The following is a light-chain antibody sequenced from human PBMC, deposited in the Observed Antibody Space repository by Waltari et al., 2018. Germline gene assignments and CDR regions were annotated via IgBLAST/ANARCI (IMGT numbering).Light chain of an antibody. CDR2: DAS. CDR3: QHYVNLPVT. J-gene: IGKJ1*01. Sequence: EIVLTQSPGTLSLSPGERATLSCRASQSVGKSLAWYQQRPGQGPRLLLYDASPRATGTPGRFSGSGFGTDFSLAISSLEPEDFAVYFCQHYVNLPVTFGQGTKVEI. V-gene: IGKV3-20*01. CDR1: QSVGKS.